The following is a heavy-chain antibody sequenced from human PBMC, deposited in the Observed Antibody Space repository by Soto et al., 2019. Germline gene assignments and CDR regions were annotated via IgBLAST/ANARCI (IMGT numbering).Heavy chain of an antibody. D-gene: IGHD2-15*01. CDR1: GGSISSYY. Sequence: SETLSLTCTVSGGSISSYYWSWIRQPPGKGLEWIGYIYYSGSTNYNPSLKSRVTISVDTSKNQFPLKLSSVTAADTAVYYCARDLAGYCSGGSCYDYYYYMDVWGKGTTVTVSS. J-gene: IGHJ6*03. CDR3: ARDLAGYCSGGSCYDYYYYMDV. V-gene: IGHV4-59*01. CDR2: IYYSGST.